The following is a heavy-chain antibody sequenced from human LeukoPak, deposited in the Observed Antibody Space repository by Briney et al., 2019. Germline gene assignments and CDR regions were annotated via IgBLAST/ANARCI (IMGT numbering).Heavy chain of an antibody. D-gene: IGHD6-13*01. CDR3: AHISSSWPDY. Sequence: GGSLRLSCAASGFTFSSYSMNWVRQAPGKGLEWVSSISSSSSYISYTDSVRGRFTISRDNAKTSLYLQMNSLRAEDTAVYYCAHISSSWPDYWGQGTLVTASS. J-gene: IGHJ4*02. V-gene: IGHV3-21*04. CDR1: GFTFSSYS. CDR2: ISSSSSYI.